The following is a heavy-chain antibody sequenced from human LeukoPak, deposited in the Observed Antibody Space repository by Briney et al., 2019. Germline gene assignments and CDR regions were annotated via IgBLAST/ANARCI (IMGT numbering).Heavy chain of an antibody. D-gene: IGHD2-2*01. V-gene: IGHV4-30-2*01. J-gene: IGHJ5*02. Sequence: PSETLSLTCTVSGGSISSGGYYWSWIRQPPGKGLEWIGYIYHSGSTYYNPSLKSRVTISVDRSKNQFSLKLSSVTAADTAVYYCARDSRRVVVPAAIGDWFDPWGQGTLVTVSS. CDR1: GGSISSGGYY. CDR3: ARDSRRVVVPAAIGDWFDP. CDR2: IYHSGST.